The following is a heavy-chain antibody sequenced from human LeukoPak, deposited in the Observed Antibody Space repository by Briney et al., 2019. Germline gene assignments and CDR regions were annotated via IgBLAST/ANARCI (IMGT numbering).Heavy chain of an antibody. D-gene: IGHD2-15*01. V-gene: IGHV3-23*01. CDR3: AREDRRDALDI. J-gene: IGHJ3*02. CDR1: GFTFSSDA. CDR2: VSGSGGST. Sequence: GGSLRLSCAASGFTFSSDAMSWVRQAPGKGLEWVAAVSGSGGSTYYADSVKGRFTISRDNSKNPLHLQMNSLRAEDTAVYHCAREDRRDALDIWGHGTMVTVSS.